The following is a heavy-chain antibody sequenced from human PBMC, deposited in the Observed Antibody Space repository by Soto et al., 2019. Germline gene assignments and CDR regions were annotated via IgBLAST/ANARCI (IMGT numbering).Heavy chain of an antibody. CDR2: ISADKGDT. CDR3: ARDRGSAIGLLLPNYNMEV. CDR1: GYTFSKNG. D-gene: IGHD2-15*01. V-gene: IGHV1-18*01. Sequence: QVHLVQSGAEVKKPGASVKVSCEASGYTFSKNGINWVRQAPGQGLEWMGWISADKGDTNYAQKFRGRVTMTTDKSTSRAYLEVRSLKYDDTAVYYCARDRGSAIGLLLPNYNMEVWGQGTTVTVSS. J-gene: IGHJ6*02.